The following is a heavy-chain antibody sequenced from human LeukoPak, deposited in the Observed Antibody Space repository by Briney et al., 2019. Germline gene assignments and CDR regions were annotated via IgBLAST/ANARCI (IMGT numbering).Heavy chain of an antibody. V-gene: IGHV1-69*04. CDR1: GGTFSSYA. J-gene: IGHJ5*02. CDR2: IIPILGIA. Sequence: SVKVSCKASGGTFSSYAISWVRQAPGQGLEWMGRIIPILGIANYAQKFQGRVTITADKSTSTAYMELSSLGSEDTAVYYCARGYYYDSSGEGFDPWGQGTLVTVSP. CDR3: ARGYYYDSSGEGFDP. D-gene: IGHD3-22*01.